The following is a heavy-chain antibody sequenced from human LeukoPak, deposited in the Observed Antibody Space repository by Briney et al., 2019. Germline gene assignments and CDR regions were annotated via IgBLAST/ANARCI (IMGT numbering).Heavy chain of an antibody. CDR3: AGNIAARLDY. Sequence: SETLSLTCAVYGGSFSGYHWSWIRQPPGNGLEWIGEIDHSGSTNYNPSLKSRVTISVDTSKNQFSLKLSSVTAADTAVYYCAGNIAARLDYWGQGTLVTVSS. J-gene: IGHJ4*02. V-gene: IGHV4-34*01. CDR2: IDHSGST. D-gene: IGHD6-6*01. CDR1: GGSFSGYH.